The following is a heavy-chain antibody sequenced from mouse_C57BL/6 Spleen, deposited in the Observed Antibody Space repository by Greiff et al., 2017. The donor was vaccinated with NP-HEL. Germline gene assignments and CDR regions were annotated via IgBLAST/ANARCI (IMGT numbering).Heavy chain of an antibody. CDR2: INPNNGGT. Sequence: EVQLQQSGPELVKPGASVKIPCKASGYTFTDYNMDWVKQSHGKSLEWIGDINPNNGGTIYNQKFKGKATLTVDKSSSTAYMELRSLTSEDTAVYYWARTGGAMDYWGQGTSVTVSS. V-gene: IGHV1-18*01. CDR1: GYTFTDYN. CDR3: ARTGGAMDY. J-gene: IGHJ4*01.